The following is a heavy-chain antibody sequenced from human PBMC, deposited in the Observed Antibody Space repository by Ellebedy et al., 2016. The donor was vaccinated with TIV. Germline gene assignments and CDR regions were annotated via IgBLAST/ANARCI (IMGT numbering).Heavy chain of an antibody. CDR2: LYPDAKT. V-gene: IGHV3-66*01. J-gene: IGHJ5*02. CDR1: GIIVSDYF. D-gene: IGHD2-21*01. Sequence: GESLKISCEASGIIVSDYFMNWVRQAPGKGLEWVSVLYPDAKTNYTDSVNGRFIVSRDSSKNTLYLQMNSLTAEDRAVYYCARDPGGGGDFGDNWFDPWGQGTLVTVSS. CDR3: ARDPGGGGDFGDNWFDP.